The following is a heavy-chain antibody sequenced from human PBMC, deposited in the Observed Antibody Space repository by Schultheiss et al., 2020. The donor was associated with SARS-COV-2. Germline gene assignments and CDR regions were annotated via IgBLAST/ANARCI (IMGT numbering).Heavy chain of an antibody. CDR2: ISYDGSNK. Sequence: GGSLRLSCAASGFTFSGSAMHWVRQAPGKGLEWVAVISYDGSNKYYADSVKGRFTISRDNSKNTLYLQMNSLRAEDTAVYYCASPRITIFGVVWGQGTTVTVSS. CDR3: ASPRITIFGVV. V-gene: IGHV3-30*01. J-gene: IGHJ6*02. CDR1: GFTFSGSA. D-gene: IGHD3-3*01.